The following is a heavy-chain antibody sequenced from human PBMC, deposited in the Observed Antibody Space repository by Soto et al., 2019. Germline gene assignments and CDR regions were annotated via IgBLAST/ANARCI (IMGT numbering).Heavy chain of an antibody. J-gene: IGHJ6*02. CDR3: TSGSGYYTGLYYYYGMHV. Sequence: QVQLVESGGGVVQPGRSLRLSCAASGFTFSSYGMHWVRQAPGKGLEWVAVIWHDGSNKYYADSVKGRFTISRDNSKNTLYLQMNSLRAEDTAVYYCTSGSGYYTGLYYYYGMHVWGPGTTVTVSS. CDR1: GFTFSSYG. V-gene: IGHV3-33*01. CDR2: IWHDGSNK. D-gene: IGHD3-3*01.